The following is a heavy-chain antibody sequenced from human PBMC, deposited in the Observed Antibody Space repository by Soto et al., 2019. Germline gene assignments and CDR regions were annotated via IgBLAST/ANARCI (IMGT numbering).Heavy chain of an antibody. Sequence: TLSLTCTVSGGSISSGDYYWSWIRQPPGKGLEWIGYIYYSGSTYYNPSLKSRVTISVDTSKNQFSLKLSSVTAADTAVYYCASHCSSTSCSDYGMDVSGQGTTVTVTS. V-gene: IGHV4-30-4*01. CDR2: IYYSGST. CDR3: ASHCSSTSCSDYGMDV. CDR1: GGSISSGDYY. J-gene: IGHJ6*02. D-gene: IGHD2-2*01.